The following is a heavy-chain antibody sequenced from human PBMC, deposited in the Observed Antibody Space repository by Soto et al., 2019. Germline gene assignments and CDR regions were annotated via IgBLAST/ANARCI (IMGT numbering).Heavy chain of an antibody. Sequence: ASVKVSCKASGYTFTGYYMHWVRQAPGQGLEWMGWINPNSGGTNYAQKFQGWVTMTRDTSISTAYMELSRLRSDDTAVYYCARDNSGYCSGGSCYAFDYWSQGTLVTVSS. CDR3: ARDNSGYCSGGSCYAFDY. D-gene: IGHD2-15*01. CDR2: INPNSGGT. CDR1: GYTFTGYY. V-gene: IGHV1-2*04. J-gene: IGHJ4*02.